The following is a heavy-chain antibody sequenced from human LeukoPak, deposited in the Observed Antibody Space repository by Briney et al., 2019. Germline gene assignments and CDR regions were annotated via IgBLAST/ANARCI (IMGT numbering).Heavy chain of an antibody. D-gene: IGHD1-7*01. V-gene: IGHV1-69-2*01. J-gene: IGHJ4*02. Sequence: APVKISCKVSGYTFTDYYMHWVQQAPGKGLEWMGLVDPEDGETIYAEKFQGRVTITADTSTDTAYMELSSLRSVDTAVYYCATGELELPVGYWGQGTLVTVSS. CDR1: GYTFTDYY. CDR2: VDPEDGET. CDR3: ATGELELPVGY.